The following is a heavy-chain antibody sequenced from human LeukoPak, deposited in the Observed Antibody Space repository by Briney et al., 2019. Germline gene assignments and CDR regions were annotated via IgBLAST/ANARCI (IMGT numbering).Heavy chain of an antibody. J-gene: IGHJ5*02. CDR2: IIPILGIA. CDR3: ARGVRYYDFWSGPAGGFDP. D-gene: IGHD3-3*01. CDR1: GFTFSSYA. Sequence: GGSLRLSCAASGFTFSSYAISWVRQAPGQGLEWMGRIIPILGIANYAQKFQGRVTITADKSTSTAYMELSSLRSEDTAVYYCARGVRYYDFWSGPAGGFDPWGQGTLVTVSS. V-gene: IGHV1-69*04.